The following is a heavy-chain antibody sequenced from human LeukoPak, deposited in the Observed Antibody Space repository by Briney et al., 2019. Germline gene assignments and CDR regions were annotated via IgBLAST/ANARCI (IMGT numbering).Heavy chain of an antibody. CDR2: INHSGST. Sequence: SETLSLTCAVYGGSFSGYYWSWIRQPPGKGLEWIGEINHSGSTNYNPSLKSRVTISVDTSKNQFSLKLSSVTAADTAVYYCARAYGYCSSTSCYEGGEYFDYWGQGTLVTVSS. CDR1: GGSFSGYY. CDR3: ARAYGYCSSTSCYEGGEYFDY. D-gene: IGHD2-2*01. J-gene: IGHJ4*02. V-gene: IGHV4-34*01.